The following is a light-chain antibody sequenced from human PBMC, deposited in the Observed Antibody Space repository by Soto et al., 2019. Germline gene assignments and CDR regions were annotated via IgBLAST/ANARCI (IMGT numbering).Light chain of an antibody. CDR3: QQSFRTPYT. CDR2: SAS. J-gene: IGKJ2*01. V-gene: IGKV1-39*01. Sequence: DIQMTQSPTSLSASVGDRVTITCRASQTINKNLNWYQQKPGQDPNLLIYSASDFQSGVPSRFSGSGSGTEFPLTISGLQPEDFATYYCQQSFRTPYTFGQGTDLEI. CDR1: QTINKN.